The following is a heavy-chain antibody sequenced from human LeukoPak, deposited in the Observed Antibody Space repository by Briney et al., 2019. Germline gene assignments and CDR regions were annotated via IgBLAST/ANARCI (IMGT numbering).Heavy chain of an antibody. CDR3: ARGIPSAFDI. Sequence: SETLSLTCTVSGGSTSSYYWSWIRQPPGKGLEWIGQIFYSGSTNYNPSLKSRVTISVDTSKNQFSLNLSSVTAADTAVYYCARGIPSAFDIWGQGTLVTVSS. V-gene: IGHV4-59*08. J-gene: IGHJ3*02. CDR1: GGSTSSYY. CDR2: IFYSGST.